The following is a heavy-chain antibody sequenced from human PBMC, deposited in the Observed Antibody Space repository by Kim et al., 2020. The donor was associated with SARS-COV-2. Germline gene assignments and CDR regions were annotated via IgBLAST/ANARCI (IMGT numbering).Heavy chain of an antibody. CDR3: AKDAWVDILTGYGYYGMDV. CDR2: ISYDGSNK. V-gene: IGHV3-30*18. Sequence: GGSLRLSCAASGFTFSSYGMHWVRQAPGKGLEWVAVISYDGSNKYYADSVKGRFTISRDNSKNTLYLEMNSLRAEDTAVYYCAKDAWVDILTGYGYYGMDVWGQGTTVTVSS. D-gene: IGHD3-9*01. CDR1: GFTFSSYG. J-gene: IGHJ6*02.